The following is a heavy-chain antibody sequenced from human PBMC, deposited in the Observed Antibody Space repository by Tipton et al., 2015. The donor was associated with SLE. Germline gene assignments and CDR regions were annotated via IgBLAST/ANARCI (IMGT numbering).Heavy chain of an antibody. CDR1: GGSISSHS. D-gene: IGHD2-8*01. CDR2: ISDRGIT. Sequence: TLSLTCTVSGGSISSHSWGWIRQPPGKGLEWIGYISDRGITNSNPSLKSRVAISVDTSKNQFSLKMSSVTAADTALYYCARILGSRYCTKGVCTSPFYFYYYMDVWGSGTSVTVSS. CDR3: ARILGSRYCTKGVCTSPFYFYYYMDV. V-gene: IGHV4-59*11. J-gene: IGHJ6*03.